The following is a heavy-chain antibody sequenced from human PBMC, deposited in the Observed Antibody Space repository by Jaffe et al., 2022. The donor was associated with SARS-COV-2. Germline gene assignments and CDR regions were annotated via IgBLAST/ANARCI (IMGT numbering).Heavy chain of an antibody. Sequence: QVQLVESGGGVVQPGRSLRLSCAASGFTFSSYAMHWVRQAPGKGLEWVAVISYDGSNKYYADSVKGRFTISRDNSKNTLYLQMNSLRAEDTAVYYCARCLEGSGSYYNYYYYYMDVWGKGTTVTVSS. CDR3: ARCLEGSGSYYNYYYYYMDV. J-gene: IGHJ6*03. D-gene: IGHD3-10*01. CDR1: GFTFSSYA. V-gene: IGHV3-30*04. CDR2: ISYDGSNK.